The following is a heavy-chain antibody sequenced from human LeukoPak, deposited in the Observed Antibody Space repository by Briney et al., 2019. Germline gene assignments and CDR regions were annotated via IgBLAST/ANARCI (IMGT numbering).Heavy chain of an antibody. J-gene: IGHJ4*02. CDR1: GFTFSSYT. D-gene: IGHD6-6*01. V-gene: IGHV3-48*04. Sequence: GGSLRLSCAASGFTFSSYTMNWVRQAPGKGLEWVSYISSSGGSIYYADSVKGRFIISRDNAKNSLYLQMNSLRAEDTAVYYCATVGRSTRPGHWGQGTLVTVSS. CDR2: ISSSGGSI. CDR3: ATVGRSTRPGH.